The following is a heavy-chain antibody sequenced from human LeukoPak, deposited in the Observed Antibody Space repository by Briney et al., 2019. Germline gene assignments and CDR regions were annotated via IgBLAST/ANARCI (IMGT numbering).Heavy chain of an antibody. CDR3: ARDTRLWFGEFSGSNWFDP. J-gene: IGHJ5*02. CDR1: GGSISSSNW. Sequence: SGTLSLTCAVSGGSISSSNWWSWVRQPPGKGLEWIGEIYHSGSTNYNPSLKSRVTISVDKSKNQFSLKLSSVTAADTAVYYCARDTRLWFGEFSGSNWFDPWGQGTLVTVSS. D-gene: IGHD3-10*01. V-gene: IGHV4-4*02. CDR2: IYHSGST.